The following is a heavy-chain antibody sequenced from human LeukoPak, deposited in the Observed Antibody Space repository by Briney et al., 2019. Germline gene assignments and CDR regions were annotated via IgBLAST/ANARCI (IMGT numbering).Heavy chain of an antibody. CDR2: IYYSGST. D-gene: IGHD2-2*01. Sequence: PSETLSLTCTVSGGSISSYYWSWIRQPPGKGLEWIGYIYYSGSTNYNPSLKSRVTISVDTSKNQFPLKLSSVTAADTAVYYCARGYCSSTSCEFDYWGQGTLVTVSS. V-gene: IGHV4-59*01. CDR3: ARGYCSSTSCEFDY. CDR1: GGSISSYY. J-gene: IGHJ4*02.